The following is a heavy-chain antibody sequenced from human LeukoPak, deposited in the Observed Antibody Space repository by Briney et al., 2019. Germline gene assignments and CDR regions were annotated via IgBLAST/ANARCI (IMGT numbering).Heavy chain of an antibody. V-gene: IGHV1-2*06. CDR1: GYTFTGYY. CDR2: INPNSGGT. D-gene: IGHD2-2*01. CDR3: ARDLNAWYQLLFY. J-gene: IGHJ4*02. Sequence: GASVKVSCKASGYTFTGYYMHWVRQAPGQGLEWMGRINPNSGGTNYAQKFQGRVTMTRDTSISTAYMELSRLRSDDTAVYCCARDLNAWYQLLFYWGQGTLVTVSS.